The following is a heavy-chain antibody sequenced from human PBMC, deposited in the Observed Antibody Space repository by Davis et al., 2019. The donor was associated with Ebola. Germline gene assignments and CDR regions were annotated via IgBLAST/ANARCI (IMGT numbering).Heavy chain of an antibody. D-gene: IGHD4-17*01. CDR2: VDSGGRTT. Sequence: GESLKISCAASGFTFTDYWMHWVRQGPGKGLEWLSLVDSGGRTTRHADSVRGRFTISRDNAKNTLYLQMNSLRAEDTAVYYCARVRPYGLIDYWGQGTLVTVSS. CDR1: GFTFTDYW. CDR3: ARVRPYGLIDY. J-gene: IGHJ4*02. V-gene: IGHV3-74*01.